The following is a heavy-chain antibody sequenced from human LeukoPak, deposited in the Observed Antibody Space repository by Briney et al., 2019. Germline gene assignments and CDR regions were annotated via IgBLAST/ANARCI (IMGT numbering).Heavy chain of an antibody. CDR2: IIPIFGTA. Sequence: GASVKVSCKASGGTFSSYAISWVRQAPGQGLEWMGGIIPIFGTANYAQKFQGRVTITADKSTNTAYMELSSLRSEDTAVYYCARGGGSGWYSSENWFDPWGQGTLVTVSS. J-gene: IGHJ5*02. D-gene: IGHD6-19*01. CDR1: GGTFSSYA. CDR3: ARGGGSGWYSSENWFDP. V-gene: IGHV1-69*06.